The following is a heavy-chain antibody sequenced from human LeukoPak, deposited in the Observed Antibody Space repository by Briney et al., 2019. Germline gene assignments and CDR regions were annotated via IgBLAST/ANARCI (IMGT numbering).Heavy chain of an antibody. CDR2: IRSKAYGGTT. CDR1: GFTFGDYA. D-gene: IGHD3-22*01. J-gene: IGHJ4*02. CDR3: TRKARYDSSGPFDY. V-gene: IGHV3-49*03. Sequence: GGPLRLSCSASGFTFGDYAMSWFRQAPGKGLEWVGFIRSKAYGGTTEYAASVKGRFTISRDDSKSIAYLQMNSLKTEDTAVYYCTRKARYDSSGPFDYWGQGTLVTVSS.